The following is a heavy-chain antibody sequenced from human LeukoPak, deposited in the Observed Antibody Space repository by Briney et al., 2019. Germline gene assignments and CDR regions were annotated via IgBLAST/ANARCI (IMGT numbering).Heavy chain of an antibody. CDR2: IYTSGST. D-gene: IGHD2-2*01. J-gene: IGHJ4*02. V-gene: IGHV4-4*07. Sequence: PSETLSLTCTVSGGSISSYYWSWIRQPAGKGLEWIGRIYTSGSTNYNPSLKSRVTMSVDTSKNQFSLKLSSVTAADTAVYYCARGPAPLVVPAASLDYWGQGTLVTVSS. CDR3: ARGPAPLVVPAASLDY. CDR1: GGSISSYY.